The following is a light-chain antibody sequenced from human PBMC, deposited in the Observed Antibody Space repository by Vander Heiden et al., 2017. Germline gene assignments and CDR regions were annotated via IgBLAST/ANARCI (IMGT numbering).Light chain of an antibody. CDR2: KDS. V-gene: IGLV3-25*03. CDR1: ALAKQY. CDR3: QSADSSGADVV. J-gene: IGLJ2*01. Sequence: SYELTQPPPVSVSPVQPASITCSGAALAKQYAFWYQQKPGQAPVLVMYKDSERSSGIPDRFSGSSSGTTVTLTISGVQAEDEADYYCQSADSSGADVVFGGGTKLTVL.